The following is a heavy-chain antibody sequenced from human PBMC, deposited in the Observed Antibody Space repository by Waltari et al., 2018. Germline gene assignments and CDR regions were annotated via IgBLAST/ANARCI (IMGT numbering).Heavy chain of an antibody. CDR3: TRGRDVYAGYDYNWFDP. J-gene: IGHJ5*02. D-gene: IGHD5-12*01. Sequence: QVQLVQSGAEVMKPGASVKVSCKTSGYTFITYEINWVRQATGKGLEGVGLMNPKTGDTGYAQKLQGRLVMTRDTSINTAFMELSSLGSEDTALYYCTRGRDVYAGYDYNWFDPWGQGTQVTVSS. V-gene: IGHV1-8*02. CDR2: MNPKTGDT. CDR1: GYTFITYE.